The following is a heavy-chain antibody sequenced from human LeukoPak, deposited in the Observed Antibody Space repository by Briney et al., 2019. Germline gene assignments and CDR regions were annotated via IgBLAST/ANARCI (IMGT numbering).Heavy chain of an antibody. D-gene: IGHD2-2*02. CDR2: IRYDGSNK. CDR3: AKDQGYCRSTSCYTGFDY. Sequence: PGGSLRLSCAASGFTFSSYGMHWVRQAPGKGLEWVAFIRYDGSNKYYADSVKGRFTISRDNSKNTLYLQMNSLRAEDTVVYYRAKDQGYCRSTSCYTGFDYWGQGTLVTVSS. CDR1: GFTFSSYG. V-gene: IGHV3-30*02. J-gene: IGHJ4*02.